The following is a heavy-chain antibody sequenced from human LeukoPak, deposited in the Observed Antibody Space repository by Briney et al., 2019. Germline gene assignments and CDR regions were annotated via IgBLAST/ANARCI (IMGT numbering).Heavy chain of an antibody. CDR1: GGSISSGSYY. V-gene: IGHV4-61*02. Sequence: SETLSLTCTVSGGSISSGSYYWSWIRQPAGKGLEWIGRIYTSGSTNYNPSLKSRVTISVDTSKNQFSLKLRSVTAADTAVYYCARGSGASFDWLSSDAFDIWGQGTMVTVSS. CDR3: ARGSGASFDWLSSDAFDI. D-gene: IGHD3-9*01. CDR2: IYTSGST. J-gene: IGHJ3*02.